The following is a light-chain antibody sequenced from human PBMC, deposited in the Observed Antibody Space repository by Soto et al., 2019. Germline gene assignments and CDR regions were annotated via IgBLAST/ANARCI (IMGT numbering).Light chain of an antibody. CDR2: GAS. J-gene: IGKJ2*01. CDR3: QQYNNWPYT. CDR1: QSVSSN. V-gene: IGKV3-15*01. Sequence: EIVMPQSPATLSVSPGERATLSCRASQSVSSNLAWYQQKPGQAPRLLIYGASTRATGIPARFSGSGSGTEFTLTICSLQSEDFAVYYCQQYNNWPYTFGQGTKLEIK.